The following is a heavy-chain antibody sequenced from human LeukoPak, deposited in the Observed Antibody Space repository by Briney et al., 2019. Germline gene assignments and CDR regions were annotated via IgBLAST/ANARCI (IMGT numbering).Heavy chain of an antibody. CDR1: GGSISSYY. V-gene: IGHV4-59*12. CDR3: ARDDVMLRLADV. CDR2: IYYSGST. J-gene: IGHJ6*04. D-gene: IGHD3-16*01. Sequence: PSETLSLTCTVSGGSISSYYWSWIRQPPGKGLEWIGYIYYSGSTNYNPSLKSRVTISVDTSKNQFSLKLSSVTAADTAVYYCARDDVMLRLADVWGKGTTVTVSS.